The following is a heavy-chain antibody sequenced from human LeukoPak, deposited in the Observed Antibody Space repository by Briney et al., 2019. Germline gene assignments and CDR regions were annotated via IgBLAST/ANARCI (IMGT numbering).Heavy chain of an antibody. CDR2: IYYSGST. J-gene: IGHJ3*02. CDR1: GGSISSYY. Sequence: SGTLSLTCTVSGGSISSYYWSWIRQPPGKGLEWIGYIYYSGSTNYNPSLRSRVTISVDTSKNQFSLRLSSVTAADTAVYYCARGRDEGFDIWGQGTMVTVSS. V-gene: IGHV4-59*01. CDR3: ARGRDEGFDI.